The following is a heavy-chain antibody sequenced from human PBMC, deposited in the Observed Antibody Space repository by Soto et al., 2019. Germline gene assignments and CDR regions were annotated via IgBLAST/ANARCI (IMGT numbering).Heavy chain of an antibody. CDR2: IYYSGST. CDR3: ARLEGLATISYYFDF. V-gene: IGHV4-59*08. CDR1: GGSISSFY. Sequence: SETLSLTCTVSGGSISSFYWSWIRQPPGKGLEWIGYIYYSGSTSYNPSLKSRVTISVDTSKNQFSLKLNSVTAADSAVYFCARLEGLATISYYFDFWGPGALVTVSS. J-gene: IGHJ4*02. D-gene: IGHD3-9*01.